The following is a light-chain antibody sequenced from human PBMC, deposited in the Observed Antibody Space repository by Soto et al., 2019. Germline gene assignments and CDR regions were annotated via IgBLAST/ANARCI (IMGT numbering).Light chain of an antibody. J-gene: IGKJ2*01. CDR1: QSISSH. CDR2: ASS. V-gene: IGKV1-39*01. Sequence: DIQMTQSPSSLSASVGDRVTIPCRASQSISSHLNWYQQKPGQAPKLLIYASSRLQSGVTSRFSGSGSGTDFTLTISSLQPEDFATYYCQQSFSTPPTFGQGTKLEIK. CDR3: QQSFSTPPT.